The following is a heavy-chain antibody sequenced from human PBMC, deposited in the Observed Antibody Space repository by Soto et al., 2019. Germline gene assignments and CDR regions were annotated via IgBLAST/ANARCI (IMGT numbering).Heavy chain of an antibody. V-gene: IGHV4-59*01. D-gene: IGHD3-22*01. J-gene: IGHJ5*01. Sequence: PSETLSLTCTLSGGSFNNDYWSCVRQSTGKGLEWIGYIFHSGITDYNPSVKSRVTISIDKSKNLFSLKLTSVTAADTAVYYCARDRYFYDSAGYYRTLDSWGQG. CDR2: IFHSGIT. CDR1: GGSFNNDY. CDR3: ARDRYFYDSAGYYRTLDS.